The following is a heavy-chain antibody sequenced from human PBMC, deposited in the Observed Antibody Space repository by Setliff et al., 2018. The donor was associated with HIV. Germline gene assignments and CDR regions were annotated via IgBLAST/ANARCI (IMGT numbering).Heavy chain of an antibody. D-gene: IGHD3-3*01. CDR2: INHDRTT. CDR1: GGSFSGYY. Sequence: KSSETLSLTCAVYGGSFSGYYWSWIRQPPGKGLEWIGEINHDRTTNYNTSLKSPVTITIDTSKNQFSLTLNSVTAADTAVYYCARGSRQLTIFGVVFKTNYYFMDVWGNGTAVTVSS. J-gene: IGHJ6*03. CDR3: ARGSRQLTIFGVVFKTNYYFMDV. V-gene: IGHV4-34*01.